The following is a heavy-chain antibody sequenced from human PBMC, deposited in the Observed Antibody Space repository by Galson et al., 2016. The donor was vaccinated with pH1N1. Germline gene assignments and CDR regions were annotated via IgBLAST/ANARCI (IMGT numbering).Heavy chain of an antibody. CDR2: IKQDGNEK. Sequence: SLRLSCAASGFTFSSYWMSWVRQAPGKGLEWVANIKQDGNEKYYVDSVKGRFTISRDNAKNSLYLQMNSLRAEDAAGYYCVRAIAAADSAWGQGTMVTVSS. V-gene: IGHV3-7*01. CDR1: GFTFSSYW. CDR3: VRAIAAADSA. J-gene: IGHJ3*01. D-gene: IGHD6-13*01.